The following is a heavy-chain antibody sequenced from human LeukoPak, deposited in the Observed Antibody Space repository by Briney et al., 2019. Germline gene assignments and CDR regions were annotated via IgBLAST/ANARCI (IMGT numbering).Heavy chain of an antibody. J-gene: IGHJ6*03. D-gene: IGHD4-17*01. V-gene: IGHV3-23*01. Sequence: GGSLRLSCAASGFTLSSYAMSWVRQAPGKGLEWVSAISGSGGSTYYADSVKGRFTISRDNSKNTLYLQMNSLRAEDTAVYYCAKDGHYGDSSMDVWGKGTTVTVSS. CDR1: GFTLSSYA. CDR3: AKDGHYGDSSMDV. CDR2: ISGSGGST.